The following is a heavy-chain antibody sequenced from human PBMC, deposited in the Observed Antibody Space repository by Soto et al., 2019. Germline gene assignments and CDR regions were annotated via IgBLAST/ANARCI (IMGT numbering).Heavy chain of an antibody. CDR1: GGSISSSSYY. CDR3: ARARATIAAAAIFDC. D-gene: IGHD6-13*01. Sequence: SETLSLTCTVSGGSISSSSYYWGWIRQPPGKGLEWIGSLFYSGSTYYNPSLESRLTISVDKSKNQFSLKLTSVTAADTAVYYCARARATIAAAAIFDCWGQGTLVTVSS. CDR2: LFYSGST. V-gene: IGHV4-39*07. J-gene: IGHJ4*02.